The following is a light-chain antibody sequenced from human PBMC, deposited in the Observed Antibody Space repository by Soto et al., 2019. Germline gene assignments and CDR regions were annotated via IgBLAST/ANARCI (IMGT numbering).Light chain of an antibody. Sequence: QSVLTQPASVSGSPGQSITISCTGTSSDVGANNYVSWYQQHPGKAPRVMIYDVNNRPSGVSSRFSGSKSGNTASLTISGLQAEDEAYYYCSSYLSSNVIFGGGTKVTVL. CDR1: SSDVGANNY. J-gene: IGLJ2*01. V-gene: IGLV2-14*01. CDR3: SSYLSSNVI. CDR2: DVN.